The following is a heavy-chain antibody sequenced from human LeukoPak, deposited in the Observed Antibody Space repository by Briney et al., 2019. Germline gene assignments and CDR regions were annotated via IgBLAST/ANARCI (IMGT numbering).Heavy chain of an antibody. CDR3: ARFDFPPSLHRFDP. Sequence: PSETLSLTCTVSLGSISSGDYYWSWIRQPPGKGLEWIGYIYYSGSTYYNPSLKSRVTISVDTSKNQFSLKLSSLTPADPAAYHCARFDFPPSLHRFDPRGQGTLVTVSS. CDR1: LGSISSGDYY. V-gene: IGHV4-30-4*08. J-gene: IGHJ5*02. CDR2: IYYSGST. D-gene: IGHD3-3*01.